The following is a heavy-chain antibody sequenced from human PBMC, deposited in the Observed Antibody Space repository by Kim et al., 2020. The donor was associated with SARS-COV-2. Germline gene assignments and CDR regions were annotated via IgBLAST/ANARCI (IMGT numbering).Heavy chain of an antibody. Sequence: SETLSLTCTVSGGSISSYYWSWIRQPPGKGLEWIGYIYYSGSTNYNPSLKSRVTISVDTSKNQFSLKLSSVTAADTAVYYCARQRGGNHDAFDIWGQGTMVTVSS. CDR3: ARQRGGNHDAFDI. D-gene: IGHD1-26*01. J-gene: IGHJ3*02. CDR2: IYYSGST. CDR1: GGSISSYY. V-gene: IGHV4-59*08.